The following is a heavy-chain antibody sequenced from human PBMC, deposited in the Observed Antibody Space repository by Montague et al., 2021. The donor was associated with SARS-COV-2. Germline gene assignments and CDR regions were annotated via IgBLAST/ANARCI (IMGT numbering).Heavy chain of an antibody. V-gene: IGHV3-30*04. D-gene: IGHD3-16*01. J-gene: IGHJ4*02. CDR3: ARARDDYIWGSYENFDY. Sequence: SLRLSCAASGFTFSSYAMHWVRQAPGKGLEWVAVISYDGSNKYYADSVKGRFTISRDNSKNTLYMHMNSLRAEDTAVYYCARARDDYIWGSYENFDYWGQGTLVTVSS. CDR1: GFTFSSYA. CDR2: ISYDGSNK.